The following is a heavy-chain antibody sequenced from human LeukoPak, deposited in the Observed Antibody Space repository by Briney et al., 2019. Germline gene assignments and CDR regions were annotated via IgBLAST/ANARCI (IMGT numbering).Heavy chain of an antibody. Sequence: GGSLRLSCAASGFTFSSYSMNWVRQAPGKGLEWVANIRQDGSDKYYVDSVKGRFTISRDNAKNSLYLQMNSLRAEDTAVYYCARDGGSAMPFDYWGQGTLVTVSS. J-gene: IGHJ4*02. CDR2: IRQDGSDK. CDR1: GFTFSSYS. CDR3: ARDGGSAMPFDY. V-gene: IGHV3-7*01. D-gene: IGHD2-2*01.